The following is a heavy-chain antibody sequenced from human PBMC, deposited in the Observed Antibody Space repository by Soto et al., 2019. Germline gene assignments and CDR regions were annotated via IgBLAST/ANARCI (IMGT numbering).Heavy chain of an antibody. CDR2: IWHDGKNK. CDR3: ARDPGQDEAMDY. Sequence: QVHVVESGGCVVQPGRSLRLSCVASGFTFSNFGMHWVRQAPGKGLEWVAVIWHDGKNKYYADSAEGRFTVSRDNSKNTLFLQMNSLTAEDTAVYYCARDPGQDEAMDYWGQGTLVTVSS. V-gene: IGHV3-33*02. J-gene: IGHJ4*02. CDR1: GFTFSNFG.